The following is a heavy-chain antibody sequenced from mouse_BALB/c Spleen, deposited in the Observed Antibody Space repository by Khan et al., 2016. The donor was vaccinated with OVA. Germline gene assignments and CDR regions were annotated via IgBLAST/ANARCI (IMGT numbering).Heavy chain of an antibody. V-gene: IGHV5-17*02. J-gene: IGHJ2*01. CDR2: ISSGSSTI. Sequence: VQLQQSGGGLVQPGGSRKLSCAASGFTFSRFGMHWVRQAPEKGLEWVAYISSGSSTIYYGDTVKGRFTISRDNPKNTLFPQMTSLRSEDTAMYYCARDSNLDYWGQGTTLTVSS. CDR1: GFTFSRFG. CDR3: ARDSNLDY.